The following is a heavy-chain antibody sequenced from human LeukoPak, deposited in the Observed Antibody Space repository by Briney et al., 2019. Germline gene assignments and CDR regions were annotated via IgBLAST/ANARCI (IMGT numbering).Heavy chain of an antibody. CDR3: ASQRWLRF. CDR1: GFTFSSSW. D-gene: IGHD5-24*01. CDR2: IKQDGSEK. J-gene: IGHJ4*02. Sequence: GGSLRLSCAASGFTFSSSWMSWVRQAPGKGLEWVANIKQDGSEKYYVDSLKGRFTISRDNAKNSLYLQMNSLRAEDTAVYYCASQRWLRFWGQGTLVTVSS. V-gene: IGHV3-7*03.